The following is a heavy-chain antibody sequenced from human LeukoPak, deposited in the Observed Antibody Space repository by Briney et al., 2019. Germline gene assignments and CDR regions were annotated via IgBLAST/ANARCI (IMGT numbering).Heavy chain of an antibody. CDR3: AELGITMIGGV. D-gene: IGHD3-10*02. CDR2: ISSSGSTI. Sequence: GGSPRLSCAASGFTFSSYEMNWVRQAPGKGLEWVSYISSSGSTIYYADSVKGRFTISRDNAKNSLYLQMNSLRAEDTAVYYCAELGITMIGGVWGKGTTVTISS. CDR1: GFTFSSYE. J-gene: IGHJ6*04. V-gene: IGHV3-48*03.